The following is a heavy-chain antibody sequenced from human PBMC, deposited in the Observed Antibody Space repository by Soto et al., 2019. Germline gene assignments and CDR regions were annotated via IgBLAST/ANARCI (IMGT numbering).Heavy chain of an antibody. CDR2: IYSGGSP. CDR1: GFTVSSNY. D-gene: IGHD3-22*01. J-gene: IGHJ3*02. Sequence: PGGSLRLSCAASGFTVSSNYMSWVRQAPGKGLEWVSVIYSGGSPYYADSVKGRFTISRHNSKNTLYLQMNSLRAEDTAVYYCASHLISSGYYQTMWYAFDIWGQGTMVTVSS. V-gene: IGHV3-53*04. CDR3: ASHLISSGYYQTMWYAFDI.